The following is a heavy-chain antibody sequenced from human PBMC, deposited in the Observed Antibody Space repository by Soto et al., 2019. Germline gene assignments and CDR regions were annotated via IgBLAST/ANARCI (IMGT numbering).Heavy chain of an antibody. Sequence: GASVKVSCKASGGTFSSYAISWVRQAPGQGLGWMGGIIPIFGTANYAQKLQGRVTITADESTRTAYMELSSLRSEDTAVYYCARVGVSGWAPDYYGVEVWGQGTTVTVSS. V-gene: IGHV1-69*13. J-gene: IGHJ6*02. CDR1: GGTFSSYA. D-gene: IGHD6-19*01. CDR2: IIPIFGTA. CDR3: ARVGVSGWAPDYYGVEV.